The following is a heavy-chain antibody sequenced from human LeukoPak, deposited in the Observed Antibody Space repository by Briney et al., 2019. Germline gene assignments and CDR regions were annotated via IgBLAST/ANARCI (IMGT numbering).Heavy chain of an antibody. Sequence: PGRSLRLSCAASGFTFDDYAMHWVRQAPGKGLEWVSGISWNSGSIGYADSVKGRFTISRDNAKNSLYLQMNSLRAEDMALYYCAKVAKGYYYYYYMDVWGKGPRSPSP. CDR2: ISWNSGSI. CDR1: GFTFDDYA. V-gene: IGHV3-9*03. J-gene: IGHJ6*03. CDR3: AKVAKGYYYYYYMDV.